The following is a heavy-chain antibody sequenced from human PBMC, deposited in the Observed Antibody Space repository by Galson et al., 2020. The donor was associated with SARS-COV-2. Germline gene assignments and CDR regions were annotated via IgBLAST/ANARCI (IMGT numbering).Heavy chain of an antibody. Sequence: SETLSLTCTVSGGSISSYYWSWIQQPPGKGLEWIGYIYYSGSTNYNPSLKSRVTISVDTSKNQFSLKLSSVTAADTAEYYCARVGDYDFWSGYSGVVDYWGQGTLVTVSS. J-gene: IGHJ4*02. CDR1: GGSISSYY. V-gene: IGHV4-59*01. D-gene: IGHD3-3*01. CDR2: IYYSGST. CDR3: ARVGDYDFWSGYSGVVDY.